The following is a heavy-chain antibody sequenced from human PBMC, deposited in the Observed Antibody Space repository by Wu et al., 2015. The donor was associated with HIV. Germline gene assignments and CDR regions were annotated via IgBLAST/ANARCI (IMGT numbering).Heavy chain of an antibody. D-gene: IGHD3-3*01. CDR2: INPNSGGT. J-gene: IGHJ5*02. CDR1: GYTFTGYY. CDR3: ARSAYDFWSGKNDLDRWFDP. V-gene: IGHV1-2*02. Sequence: QVQLVQSGAVVKKPGASVKVSCKASGYTFTGYYIHWVRQAPGQGLEWMGWINPNSGGTNYAQSFQGRVTMTRDTSISTAYMELTRLRSDDTAVYYCARSAYDFWSGKNDLDRWFDPWGQGTPGPTVSS.